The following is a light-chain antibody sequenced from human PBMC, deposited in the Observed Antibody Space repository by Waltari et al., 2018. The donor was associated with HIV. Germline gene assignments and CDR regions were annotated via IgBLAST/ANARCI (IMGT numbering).Light chain of an antibody. CDR3: QTWDTGVRV. CDR2: LNSDGSH. Sequence: QLVLTQSPSASASLGASVKLTCTLSSGHTTYAIAWHQQPPGKGPRYLMKLNSDGSHSKGDGIPDRFSGSSSGAERYLTISSLQSEDEADYYCQTWDTGVRVFGGGTKLTVL. CDR1: SGHTTYA. V-gene: IGLV4-69*01. J-gene: IGLJ3*02.